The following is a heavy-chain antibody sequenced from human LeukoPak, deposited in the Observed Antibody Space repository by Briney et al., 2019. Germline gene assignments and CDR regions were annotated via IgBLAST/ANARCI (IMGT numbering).Heavy chain of an antibody. V-gene: IGHV4-59*01. Sequence: SETLSLTCTVSGGSMSSWYWSWIRQPPGKGLEWIGYIYDSGSTNYNPSLKSRVTISVDTSKNQLSLKLSSVTAADTAVYYCARYRWSDAFDIWGQGTMVTVSS. CDR2: IYDSGST. CDR3: ARYRWSDAFDI. J-gene: IGHJ3*02. D-gene: IGHD2-8*02. CDR1: GGSMSSWY.